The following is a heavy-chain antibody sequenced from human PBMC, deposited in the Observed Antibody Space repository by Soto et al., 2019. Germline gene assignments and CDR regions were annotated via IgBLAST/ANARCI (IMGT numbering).Heavy chain of an antibody. CDR1: GYPFPTPA. J-gene: IGHJ4*02. CDR2: INPNSGGT. Sequence: GKVSCKASGYPFPTPAIHWLRQAPGQGLEWMGWINPNSGGTNYAQKFQGRVTMTRDTSISTAYMELSRLRSDDTAVYYCARSDYSNPLDYWGQGTLVTVSA. D-gene: IGHD4-4*01. CDR3: ARSDYSNPLDY. V-gene: IGHV1-2*02.